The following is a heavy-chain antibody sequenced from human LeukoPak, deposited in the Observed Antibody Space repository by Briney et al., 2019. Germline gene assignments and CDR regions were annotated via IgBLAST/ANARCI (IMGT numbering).Heavy chain of an antibody. Sequence: ASVKVSCKVSGYTLTELSMHWVRQAPGKGLEWMGGFDPEDGETIYAQKFQGRVTMTEDTPTDTAYMELSSLRSEDTAVYYCATDLDSSGYFWYFDLWGRGTLVTVSS. D-gene: IGHD3-22*01. CDR1: GYTLTELS. CDR2: FDPEDGET. CDR3: ATDLDSSGYFWYFDL. V-gene: IGHV1-24*01. J-gene: IGHJ2*01.